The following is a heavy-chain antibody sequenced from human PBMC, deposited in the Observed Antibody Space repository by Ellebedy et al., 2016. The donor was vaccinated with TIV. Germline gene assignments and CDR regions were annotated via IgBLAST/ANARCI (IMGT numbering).Heavy chain of an antibody. J-gene: IGHJ4*02. CDR1: GYSFSNYT. CDR2: ITGSNGNT. Sequence: ASVKVSCXASGYSFSNYTIGWVRQAPGQGLEWMGWITGSNGNTNYAQNLQGRVTMTTDTSTNTAYMELRGLRSDDTAVYYCAREGAFDSGGYYELFDHWGQGTLVTVSP. CDR3: AREGAFDSGGYYELFDH. D-gene: IGHD3-22*01. V-gene: IGHV1-18*01.